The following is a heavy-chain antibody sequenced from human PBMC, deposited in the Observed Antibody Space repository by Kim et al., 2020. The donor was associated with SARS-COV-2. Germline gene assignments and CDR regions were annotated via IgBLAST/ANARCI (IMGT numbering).Heavy chain of an antibody. Sequence: GGSLRLSCAASGFTFSSYGMHWVRQAPGKGLEWVAAIWYDGSNKDYVDSVKGRFTISRDNSKNTLNLQMNSLRAEDTAVYYCAQDTRPYYYIEVCGKG. V-gene: IGHV3-33*06. J-gene: IGHJ6*03. CDR1: GFTFSSYG. CDR2: IWYDGSNK. CDR3: AQDTRPYYYIEV. D-gene: IGHD2-2*01.